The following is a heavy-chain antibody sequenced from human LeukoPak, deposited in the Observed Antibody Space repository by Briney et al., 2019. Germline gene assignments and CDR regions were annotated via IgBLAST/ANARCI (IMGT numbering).Heavy chain of an antibody. J-gene: IGHJ4*02. Sequence: PGGSLRLSCAASGITFSRYAMTWVRQTPGKGLEWVSYISPSDSTIYSADSVKGRFIISRDNAKNSLYLQMNSLRAEDTAVYSCARQSSGWSYFDCWGQGILVTVSS. CDR2: ISPSDSTI. CDR1: GITFSRYA. D-gene: IGHD6-19*01. CDR3: ARQSSGWSYFDC. V-gene: IGHV3-48*03.